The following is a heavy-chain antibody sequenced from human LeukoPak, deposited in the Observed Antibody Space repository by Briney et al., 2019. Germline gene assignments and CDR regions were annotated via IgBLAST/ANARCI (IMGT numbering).Heavy chain of an antibody. CDR2: INPNSGGT. CDR3: ARGPHSDYEPGAFDI. D-gene: IGHD4-17*01. J-gene: IGHJ3*02. CDR1: GYTFTGYY. Sequence: ASVKVSCKASGYTFTGYYMHWVRQAPGQGREWMGWINPNSGGTNYAQKFQGRVTMTRDTSISTAYMELSRLRSDDTAVYYCARGPHSDYEPGAFDIWGQGTMVTVSS. V-gene: IGHV1-2*02.